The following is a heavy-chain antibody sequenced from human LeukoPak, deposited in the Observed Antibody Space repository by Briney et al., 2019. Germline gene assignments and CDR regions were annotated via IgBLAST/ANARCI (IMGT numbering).Heavy chain of an antibody. Sequence: GGSLRLSCAASGFTFSGYSMNWVRQAPGKGLEWVSSISSSSSYIYYADSVKGRFTISRDNAKNSLYLQMNSLRAEDTAVYYCARPDGVPAASVYYMDVWGKGTTVTVSS. D-gene: IGHD2-2*01. CDR1: GFTFSGYS. V-gene: IGHV3-21*01. CDR2: ISSSSSYI. J-gene: IGHJ6*03. CDR3: ARPDGVPAASVYYMDV.